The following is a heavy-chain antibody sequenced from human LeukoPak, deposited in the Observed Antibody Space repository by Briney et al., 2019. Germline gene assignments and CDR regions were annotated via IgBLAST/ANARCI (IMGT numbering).Heavy chain of an antibody. Sequence: SETLSLTCTVSGGSISSSSYYWGWIRQPPGKGLEWMGSIYYSGSTYYNPSLKSRVTISVDTSKNQFSLKLSSVTAADTAVYYCARLTVTVTTQDYWGQGTLVTVSS. CDR3: ARLTVTVTTQDY. J-gene: IGHJ4*02. CDR2: IYYSGST. D-gene: IGHD4-11*01. V-gene: IGHV4-39*01. CDR1: GGSISSSSYY.